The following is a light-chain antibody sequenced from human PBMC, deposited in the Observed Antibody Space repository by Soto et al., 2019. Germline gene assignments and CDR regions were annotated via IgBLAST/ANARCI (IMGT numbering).Light chain of an antibody. CDR3: AAWDDSLNAWV. CDR1: RSSIGSNT. CDR2: SNN. Sequence: QSVLTQPPSASGTPGQRVTISCSGSRSSIGSNTVNWYQQLPGTAPKLLIYSNNQRPSGVPDRFSGSKSCTSASLAISGLQSEDGADYYCAAWDDSLNAWVFGGGTKLTVL. V-gene: IGLV1-44*01. J-gene: IGLJ2*01.